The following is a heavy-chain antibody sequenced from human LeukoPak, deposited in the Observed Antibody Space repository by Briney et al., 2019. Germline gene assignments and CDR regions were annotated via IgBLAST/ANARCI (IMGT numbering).Heavy chain of an antibody. CDR3: AKDRRDGYNPFDY. Sequence: QPGGSLRLSCAASGFTFSSHAMSWVRQAPGKGLEWVSAISSSGGSTYYADSVKGRFTISRDNSKNTLYLQMNSLRAEDTAVYYCAKDRRDGYNPFDYWGQGTLVTVSS. CDR1: GFTFSSHA. D-gene: IGHD5-24*01. V-gene: IGHV3-23*01. CDR2: ISSSGGST. J-gene: IGHJ4*02.